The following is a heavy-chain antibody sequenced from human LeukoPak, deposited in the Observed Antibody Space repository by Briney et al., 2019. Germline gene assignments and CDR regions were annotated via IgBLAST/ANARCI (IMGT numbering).Heavy chain of an antibody. J-gene: IGHJ3*02. D-gene: IGHD3-22*01. CDR2: ISNYGGTT. V-gene: IGHV3-23*01. CDR3: AASITMIDDALDM. Sequence: GGSLRLSCAASGFTCSSYSMNWVRQDPGKGLEWVSAISNYGGTTLYADSVRGRFIISRDNSKNTLYLQMSSLRVEDTALYYCAASITMIDDALDMWGQGTMITVSS. CDR1: GFTCSSYS.